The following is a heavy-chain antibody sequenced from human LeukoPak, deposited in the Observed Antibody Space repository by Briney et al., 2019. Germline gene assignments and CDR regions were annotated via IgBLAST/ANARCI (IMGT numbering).Heavy chain of an antibody. CDR2: INPNSGGT. V-gene: IGHV1-2*04. D-gene: IGHD6-13*01. J-gene: IGHJ5*02. CDR3: ARGTKQQLLGDWFDP. CDR1: GYTFTDYY. Sequence: ASVKVSCKASGYTFTDYYMHWVRQAPGQGLEWMGWINPNSGGTNYAQKFQGWVTMTRDTSISTAYMELSRLRSDDTAVYYCARGTKQQLLGDWFDPWGQGTLVTVSS.